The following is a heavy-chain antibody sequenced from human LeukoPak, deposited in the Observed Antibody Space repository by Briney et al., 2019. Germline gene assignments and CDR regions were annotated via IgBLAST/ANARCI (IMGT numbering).Heavy chain of an antibody. D-gene: IGHD3-9*01. V-gene: IGHV4-30-4*01. CDR1: GGSISSGDYY. CDR2: IYYSGST. CDR3: ARDQDPYDILGKRGYYYYYGMDV. Sequence: SETLSLTCTVSGGSISSGDYYWSWIRQPPGKGLEWIGYIYYSGSTYYNPSLKSRVTISVDTSKNQFSLKLSSVTAADTAVYYCARDQDPYDILGKRGYYYYYGMDVWGQGTTVTISS. J-gene: IGHJ6*02.